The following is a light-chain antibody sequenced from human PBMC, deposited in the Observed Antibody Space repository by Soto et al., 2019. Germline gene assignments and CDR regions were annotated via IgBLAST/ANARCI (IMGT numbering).Light chain of an antibody. J-gene: IGKJ2*01. Sequence: AIRRTQSPSSLSASTGDRVTITFRASQGISSYLAWYQQKPGKAPKLLIYAASTLQSGVPSRFSGSGSGTDFTLTISCLQSEDFATYYCQQYYSYPMSTFGQGTKVDIK. V-gene: IGKV1-8*01. CDR2: AAS. CDR3: QQYYSYPMST. CDR1: QGISSY.